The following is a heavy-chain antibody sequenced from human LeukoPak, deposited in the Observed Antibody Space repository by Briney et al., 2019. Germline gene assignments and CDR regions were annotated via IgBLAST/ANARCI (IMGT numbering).Heavy chain of an antibody. CDR3: ARERSGSYSDY. CDR2: INSDGSST. CDR1: GFTFSSNW. D-gene: IGHD1-26*01. V-gene: IGHV3-74*01. Sequence: GGSLRLSCAASGFTFSSNWMHWVRQAPGKGLVWVSRINSDGSSTDYADSVKGRFTISRDNAKTTLYLQMNSLRAEDTAVYYCARERSGSYSDYWGQEALVTVSS. J-gene: IGHJ4*02.